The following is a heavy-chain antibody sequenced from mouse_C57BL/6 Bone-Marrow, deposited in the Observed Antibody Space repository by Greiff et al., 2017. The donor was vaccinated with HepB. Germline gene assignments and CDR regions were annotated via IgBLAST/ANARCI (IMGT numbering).Heavy chain of an antibody. V-gene: IGHV1-7*01. Sequence: QVHVKQSGAELAKPGASVKLSCKASGYTFTSYWMHWVKQRPGQGLEWIGYINPSSGYTKYNQKFKDKATLTADKSSSNAYMELSSLTYEDSAVYYCAQYITTVVATRAYWGKGTLVTVSA. CDR3: AQYITTVVATRAY. D-gene: IGHD1-1*01. J-gene: IGHJ3*01. CDR1: GYTFTSYW. CDR2: INPSSGYT.